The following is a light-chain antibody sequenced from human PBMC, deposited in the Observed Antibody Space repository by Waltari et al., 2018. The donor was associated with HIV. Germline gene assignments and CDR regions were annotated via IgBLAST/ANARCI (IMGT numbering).Light chain of an antibody. V-gene: IGKV3-11*01. CDR1: QSVGPY. J-gene: IGKJ2*01. CDR2: DTS. CDR3: QQRSNWRT. Sequence: EIVLTQSPATLSLSPGERATLSCKASQSVGPYIAWYQQKVGQALRLLIYDTSSRAPGIPARFSGSGSGTDFTLTISSLEPEDFAVYYCQQRSNWRTFGQGTKLEIK.